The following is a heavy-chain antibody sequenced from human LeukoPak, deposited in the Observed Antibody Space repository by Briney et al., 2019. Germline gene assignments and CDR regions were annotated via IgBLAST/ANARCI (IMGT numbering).Heavy chain of an antibody. CDR3: ARDPIGSRWPYYFDY. D-gene: IGHD6-13*01. Sequence: ASVKVSCKASGYTFTTYAMHRVRQAPGQRLEWMGWINAGNGNTKYSQKFQARVTITRDTSASTAYMELSSLRSEDTAVYYCARDPIGSRWPYYFDYWGQGTLVTVSS. CDR2: INAGNGNT. J-gene: IGHJ4*02. CDR1: GYTFTTYA. V-gene: IGHV1-3*01.